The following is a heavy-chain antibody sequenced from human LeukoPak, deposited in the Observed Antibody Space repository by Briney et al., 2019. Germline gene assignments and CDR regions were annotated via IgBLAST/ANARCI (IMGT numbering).Heavy chain of an antibody. CDR3: AKDIADRSGQYHGSFDY. CDR1: GFTFSSYG. Sequence: GGSLRLSCAASGFTFSSYGMHWVRQAPGKGLEWVAVIWYDGSNKYYADSVKGRFTISRDNSKNTLYLQMNSLRAEDTAVYYCAKDIADRSGQYHGSFDYWGQGTLVTVSS. CDR2: IWYDGSNK. D-gene: IGHD3-22*01. J-gene: IGHJ4*02. V-gene: IGHV3-33*06.